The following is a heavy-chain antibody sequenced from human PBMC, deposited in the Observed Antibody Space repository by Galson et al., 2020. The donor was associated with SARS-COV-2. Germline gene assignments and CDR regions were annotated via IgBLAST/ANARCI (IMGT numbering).Heavy chain of an antibody. CDR1: GFTFSSYW. D-gene: IGHD5-12*01. Sequence: GESLKISCEASGFTFSSYWMSWVRQAPGKGLEWVANIKQDGSDRYYVDSVKGRFTISSDNAKNSVFLQMNSLRAEDTAVYYCARDQDGYNDFWGQGTLVTVSS. V-gene: IGHV3-7*01. CDR2: IKQDGSDR. CDR3: ARDQDGYNDF. J-gene: IGHJ4*02.